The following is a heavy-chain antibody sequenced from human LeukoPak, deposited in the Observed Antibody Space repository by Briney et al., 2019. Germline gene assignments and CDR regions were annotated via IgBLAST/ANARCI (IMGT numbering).Heavy chain of an antibody. D-gene: IGHD3-22*01. Sequence: GGSLRLSCAASGFTFSSYAMSWVSQAPGKGLEWVSAISGSGGSTYYADSVKGRFTISRDNSKNTLYLQMNSLRAEDTAVYYCAKAGYYYDSSGYYYDRSRYFDLWGRGTLVTVSS. CDR3: AKAGYYYDSSGYYYDRSRYFDL. J-gene: IGHJ2*01. CDR2: ISGSGGST. V-gene: IGHV3-23*01. CDR1: GFTFSSYA.